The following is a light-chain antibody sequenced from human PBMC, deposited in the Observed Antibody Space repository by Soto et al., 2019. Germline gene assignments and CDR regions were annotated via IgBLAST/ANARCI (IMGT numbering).Light chain of an antibody. Sequence: QSVLTQPPSASGSPGQSVTISCTGTSSDVGGYNYVSWYQQYPGKAPKLLIYEVTKRPSGVPDRFSGSKSGNTAPLTVSGLQIDDEADYYCSSYTTSVRVFGTGTKVTVL. CDR1: SSDVGGYNY. J-gene: IGLJ1*01. CDR3: SSYTTSVRV. V-gene: IGLV2-8*01. CDR2: EVT.